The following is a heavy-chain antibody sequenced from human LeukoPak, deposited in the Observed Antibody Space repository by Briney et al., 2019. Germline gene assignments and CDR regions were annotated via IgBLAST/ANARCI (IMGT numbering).Heavy chain of an antibody. CDR2: IHHDGRT. CDR1: GGSLSGHY. J-gene: IGHJ3*01. V-gene: IGHV4-34*01. CDR3: AREPVPQDYGDTVNAYDL. D-gene: IGHD4-17*01. Sequence: SETLALACAVYGGSLSGHYWSWIRQSPGKGLEWIGDIHHDGRTKYSPSLKSRVSILLDTSKNEVSLRLTPVTAADTALYFCAREPVPQDYGDTVNAYDLWGQGTMVIVSS.